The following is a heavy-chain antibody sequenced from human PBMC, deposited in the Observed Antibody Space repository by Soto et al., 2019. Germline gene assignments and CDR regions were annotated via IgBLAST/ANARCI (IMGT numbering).Heavy chain of an antibody. CDR1: GGSISSGGYY. CDR3: ARDQPGGGFAP. CDR2: IYYSGST. D-gene: IGHD3-16*01. V-gene: IGHV4-31*03. Sequence: SETLSLTCTVSGGSISSGGYYWRWIRQHPGKGLEWIGYIYYSGSTYYTPSLKSRVTIPVDTAKNQFSLKLSSVTAADTAVYYCARDQPGGGFAPLGQGTLVTVSS. J-gene: IGHJ5*02.